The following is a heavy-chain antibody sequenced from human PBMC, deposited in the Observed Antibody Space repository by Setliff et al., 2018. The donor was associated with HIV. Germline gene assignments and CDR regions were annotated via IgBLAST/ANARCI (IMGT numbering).Heavy chain of an antibody. J-gene: IGHJ6*02. CDR3: ARRSIVGVTRGFYYYGLDV. CDR2: IYISGTT. Sequence: PSETLSLTCTVSRGSINNHYWYWIRQPPGKGLEWIGYIYISGTTNSHPSLKNRVPMSLDTSKTQVSLRLTSVTAADTAVYYCARRSIVGVTRGFYYYGLDVWGQGTTVTVSS. V-gene: IGHV4-4*09. CDR1: RGSINNHY. D-gene: IGHD1-26*01.